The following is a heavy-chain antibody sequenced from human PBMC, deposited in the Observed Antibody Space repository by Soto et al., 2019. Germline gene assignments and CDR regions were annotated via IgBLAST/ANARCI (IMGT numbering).Heavy chain of an antibody. CDR3: ARAGDFWSGYINWFDP. CDR1: GGSISSSSYY. D-gene: IGHD3-3*01. Sequence: QLQLQESGPGLVKPSETLSLTCTVSGGSISSSSYYWGWIRQPPGKGLEWIGSIYHSGTTYYNPSLKSRLTISVDTSKNQFSLKLSSVTAADTAVYYCARAGDFWSGYINWFDPWGQGTLVTVSS. J-gene: IGHJ5*02. V-gene: IGHV4-39*01. CDR2: IYHSGTT.